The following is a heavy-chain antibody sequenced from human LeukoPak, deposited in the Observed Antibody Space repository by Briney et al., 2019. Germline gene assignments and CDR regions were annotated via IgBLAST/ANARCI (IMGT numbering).Heavy chain of an antibody. CDR2: ISGSGGST. CDR1: GFTFSSYA. J-gene: IGHJ4*02. D-gene: IGHD3-22*01. CDR3: AQGGSRDYYDSSGYQYGYYFDY. V-gene: IGHV3-23*01. Sequence: GALRLSCAASGFTFSSYAMSWVRQAPGKGLEWVSAISGSGGSTYYADSVKGRFTISRDNSKNTLYLQMNSLRAEDTAVYYCAQGGSRDYYDSSGYQYGYYFDYWGQGTLVTVSS.